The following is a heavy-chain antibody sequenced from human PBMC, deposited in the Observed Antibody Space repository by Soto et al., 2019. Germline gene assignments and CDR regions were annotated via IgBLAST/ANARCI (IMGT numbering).Heavy chain of an antibody. Sequence: SVKVSCKASGYTFTGYYMNWVRQAPGKGLEWVSYISRGGSTIYYADSVKGRFTSSRDNAQNSLFLQMNSLRAEDTSVYYCARDQWVSNGYNGPFDYWGQGTLVTVSS. CDR2: ISRGGSTI. V-gene: IGHV3-11*04. CDR3: ARDQWVSNGYNGPFDY. D-gene: IGHD5-12*01. CDR1: GYTFTGYY. J-gene: IGHJ4*02.